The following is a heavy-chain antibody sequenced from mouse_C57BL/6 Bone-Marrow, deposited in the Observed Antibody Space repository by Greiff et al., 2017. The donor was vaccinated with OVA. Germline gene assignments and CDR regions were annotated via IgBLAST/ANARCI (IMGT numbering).Heavy chain of an antibody. CDR1: GFSLTSYG. J-gene: IGHJ1*03. CDR3: ARNRGYDGYFDV. V-gene: IGHV2-2*01. CDR2: IWSGGST. D-gene: IGHD2-2*01. Sequence: VKLVESGPGLVQPSQSLSITCTVSGFSLTSYGVHWVRQSPGKGLEWLGVIWSGGSTDYNAAFISRLSISKDNSKSQVFFKMNSLQADDTAIYYCARNRGYDGYFDVWGTGTTVTVSS.